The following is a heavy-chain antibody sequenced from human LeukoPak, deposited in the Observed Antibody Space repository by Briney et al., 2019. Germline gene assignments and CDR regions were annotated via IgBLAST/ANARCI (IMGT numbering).Heavy chain of an antibody. CDR1: GFTFSDYY. J-gene: IGHJ5*02. V-gene: IGHV3-11*01. CDR2: ISSSGSTI. D-gene: IGHD6-13*01. CDR3: ARDYSSWYAFDP. Sequence: GGSLRLSCAASGFTFSDYYMSWLRQAPGKGLEGVSYISSSGSTIYYADSVKGRFTISRDNAKNSLYLQMHSLRAEDTAVYYCARDYSSWYAFDPWGQGTLVTVSS.